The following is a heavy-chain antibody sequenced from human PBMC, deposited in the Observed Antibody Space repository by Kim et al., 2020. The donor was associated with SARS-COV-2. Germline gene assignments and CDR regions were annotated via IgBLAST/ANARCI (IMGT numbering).Heavy chain of an antibody. CDR1: GFTFSSYG. J-gene: IGHJ4*02. Sequence: GGSLRLSCAASGFTFSSYGMHWVRQAPGKGLEWVAVIWYDGSNKYYADSVKGRFTISRDNSKNTLYLQMNSLRAEDTAVYYCAKAVVPAAMLLRGGNDFDYWGQGTLVTVSS. CDR3: AKAVVPAAMLLRGGNDFDY. V-gene: IGHV3-33*06. D-gene: IGHD2-2*01. CDR2: IWYDGSNK.